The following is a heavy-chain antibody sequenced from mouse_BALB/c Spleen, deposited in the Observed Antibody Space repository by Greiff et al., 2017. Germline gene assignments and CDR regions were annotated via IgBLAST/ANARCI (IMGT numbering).Heavy chain of an antibody. Sequence: VQLQQSGPELVKPGASVKMSCKASGYTFTSYVMHWVKQKPGQGLEWIGYINPYNDGTKYNENFKGKATLTSDKSSSTAYMELSSLTSEDSAVYYCARGDYYGSSYDAMDYWGQGTSVTVSS. CDR3: ARGDYYGSSYDAMDY. CDR2: INPYNDGT. J-gene: IGHJ4*01. V-gene: IGHV1-14*01. D-gene: IGHD1-1*01. CDR1: GYTFTSYV.